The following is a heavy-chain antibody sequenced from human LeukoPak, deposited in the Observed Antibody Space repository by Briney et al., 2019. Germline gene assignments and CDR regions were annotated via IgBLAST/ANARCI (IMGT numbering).Heavy chain of an antibody. J-gene: IGHJ4*02. CDR3: AREGGYSSDSTFDY. Sequence: ASVKVSCKASGGTFSSYAISWVRQAPGQGLEWMGRIIPILGIANYAQKFQGRVTITADKSTSTAYMELSSLRSEDTAVYYCAREGGYSSDSTFDYWGQGTLVTVSS. D-gene: IGHD5-18*01. CDR1: GGTFSSYA. V-gene: IGHV1-69*04. CDR2: IIPILGIA.